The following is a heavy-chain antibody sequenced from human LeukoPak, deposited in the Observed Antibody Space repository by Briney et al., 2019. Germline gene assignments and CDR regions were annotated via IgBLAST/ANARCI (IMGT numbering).Heavy chain of an antibody. CDR3: ATALFSSTWYAGSDY. CDR2: IYPGDSDT. Sequence: GESLQISCKGSGYSFTSFWIGWVRQMPGKGLEWMGVIYPGDSDTRYSPSFQGQVTISADKSINTAYLQWSSLKASDTAMYYCATALFSSTWYAGSDYWGQGTLVTVSS. CDR1: GYSFTSFW. D-gene: IGHD6-13*01. J-gene: IGHJ4*02. V-gene: IGHV5-51*01.